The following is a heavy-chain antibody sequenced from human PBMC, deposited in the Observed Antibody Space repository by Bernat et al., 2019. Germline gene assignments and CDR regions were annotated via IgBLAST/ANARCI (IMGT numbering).Heavy chain of an antibody. CDR1: GGSISSYY. CDR2: IYYSGST. D-gene: IGHD3-10*01. J-gene: IGHJ3*02. V-gene: IGHV4-59*01. CDR3: ARSDLWFGEDAFDI. Sequence: QVQLQESGPGLVKPSETLSLTCTVSGGSISSYYWSWIRQPPGKGLEWIGYIYYSGSTNYNPSLKSRVTISVDTSKNQFSLKLSSVTAADTAVYYCARSDLWFGEDAFDIWGQGTMVTVSS.